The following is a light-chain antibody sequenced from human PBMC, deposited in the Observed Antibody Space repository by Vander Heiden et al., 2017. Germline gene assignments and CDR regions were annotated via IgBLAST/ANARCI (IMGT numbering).Light chain of an antibody. Sequence: DIQMTQSPSPLSASVADRVTITCRASQCSSTYLAWYQQKPGKAPKLLIYKASSLESGVPSRFSGSGSGTEFTLTISSLQPDDFATYYCQQYKSYSYTFGQGTKLEIK. CDR3: QQYKSYSYT. CDR2: KAS. CDR1: QCSSTY. J-gene: IGKJ2*01. V-gene: IGKV1-5*03.